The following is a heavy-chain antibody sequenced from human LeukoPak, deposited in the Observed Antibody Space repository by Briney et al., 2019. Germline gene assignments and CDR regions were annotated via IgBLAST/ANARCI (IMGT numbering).Heavy chain of an antibody. CDR2: IDPSGSYT. CDR1: GYSFTSYC. J-gene: IGHJ6*04. D-gene: IGHD2-2*01. Sequence: GEALKISCKGSGYSFTSYCISWVRQMPGKGLEGMGRIDPSGSYTNYSPSFQGHVTISADKSISTAYLQCSSLKASDTAMYYCAIQDIVVVPAATYYGMDVWGKGTTVTVSS. CDR3: AIQDIVVVPAATYYGMDV. V-gene: IGHV5-10-1*01.